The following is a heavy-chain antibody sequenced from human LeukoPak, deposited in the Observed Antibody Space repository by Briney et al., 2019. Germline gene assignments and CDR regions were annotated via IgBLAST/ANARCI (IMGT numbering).Heavy chain of an antibody. V-gene: IGHV3-74*01. J-gene: IGHJ6*04. CDR3: AREDTALAPFGMDA. CDR1: GFTFSSSW. Sequence: GGSLRLSCAASGFTFSSSWMHWVRQAPGKGLVWVSRINGDGSITTYADSVKGRFTISRDNAKNTTYLQMNSLRAEDTAVYYCAREDTALAPFGMDAWGEGTTVSVST. D-gene: IGHD5-18*01. CDR2: INGDGSIT.